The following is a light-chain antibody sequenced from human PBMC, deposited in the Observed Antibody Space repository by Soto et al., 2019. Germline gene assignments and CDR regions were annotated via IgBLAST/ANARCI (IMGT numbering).Light chain of an antibody. J-gene: IGKJ4*01. Sequence: DLHTPASPAAMFAAVGETGTITGRASQGSSNYLAWFQQKPGKAPKRLIYAASTLPSGVPSRFSGSGSGTEFTLTISSLQPEDFATYYCLQHSDYPLTFGGGTKVDI. CDR2: AAS. CDR3: LQHSDYPLT. CDR1: QGSSNY. V-gene: IGKV1-17*03.